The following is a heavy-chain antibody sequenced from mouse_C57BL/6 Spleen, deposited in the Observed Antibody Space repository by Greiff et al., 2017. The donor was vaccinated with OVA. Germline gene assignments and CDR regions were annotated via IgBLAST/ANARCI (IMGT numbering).Heavy chain of an antibody. CDR2: ISYSCST. CDR1: GYSITSDY. D-gene: IGHD2-4*01. Sequence: EVKLMESGPGLAKPSQTLSLTCSVTGYSITSDYWNWIRKFPGNKLEYMGYISYSCSTYYNPSLKSRISITRHTSKNQYYLQLNCVTTEEPATNDCARYDYDGSFGYWGQGTTLTVSS. CDR3: ARYDYDGSFGY. J-gene: IGHJ2*01. V-gene: IGHV3-8*01.